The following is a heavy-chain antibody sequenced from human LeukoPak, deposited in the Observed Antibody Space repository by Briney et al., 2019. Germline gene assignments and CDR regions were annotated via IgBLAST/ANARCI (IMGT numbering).Heavy chain of an antibody. CDR1: GFTVSSNY. CDR3: ARDLYDSSGYYSHDD. V-gene: IGHV3-66*01. CDR2: IYSGGST. J-gene: IGHJ4*02. D-gene: IGHD3-22*01. Sequence: PGGSLRLSCAASGFTVSSNYMSWVRQAPGKGLEWVSIIYSGGSTYYADSVKGRFTISRDNSKNTLYLQMNSLRGEDTAVYYCARDLYDSSGYYSHDDGGQGTLVTVSS.